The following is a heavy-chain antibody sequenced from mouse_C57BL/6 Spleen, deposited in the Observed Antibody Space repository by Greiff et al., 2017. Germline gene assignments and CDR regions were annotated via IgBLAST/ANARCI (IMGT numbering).Heavy chain of an antibody. V-gene: IGHV1-82*01. CDR3: ARSGPYYSNLAY. Sequence: QVQLQQSGPELVKPGASVKISCKASGYAFSSSWMNWVKQRPGKGLEWIGRIYPGDGDTNYNGKFKGKATLTADKSSSTAYMQLSSLTSEDSAVXFCARSGPYYSNLAYWGQGTLVTVSA. D-gene: IGHD2-5*01. J-gene: IGHJ3*01. CDR2: IYPGDGDT. CDR1: GYAFSSSW.